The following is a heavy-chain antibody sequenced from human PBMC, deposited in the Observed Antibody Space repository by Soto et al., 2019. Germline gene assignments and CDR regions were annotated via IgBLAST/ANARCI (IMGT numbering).Heavy chain of an antibody. D-gene: IGHD6-19*01. CDR1: GFTFSGYG. J-gene: IGHJ6*02. CDR2: ISYDGSNK. V-gene: IGHV3-30*18. Sequence: PGWSLRLSCAASGFTFSGYGMHWVRQAPGKGLEWVAVISYDGSNKYYADSVKGRFSISRDNSKNTLYLQMSSLRAEDTAVYYCVKDGSSGWPYYYGMDVWGQGTTVTVSS. CDR3: VKDGSSGWPYYYGMDV.